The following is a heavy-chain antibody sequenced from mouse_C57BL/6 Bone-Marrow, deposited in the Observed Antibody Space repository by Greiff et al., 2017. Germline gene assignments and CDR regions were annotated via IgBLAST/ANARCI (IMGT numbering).Heavy chain of an antibody. CDR1: GFNIKDYY. Sequence: VQLQQSGAELVRPGASVKLSCTASGFNIKDYYMHWVKQRPEQGLEWIGRIDPEDGDTEYAPKFQGKATMTADTSSNTAYLQLSSLTSEDTAVYYCTPITTVVATRGYWGKGTTLTVSS. CDR3: TPITTVVATRGY. J-gene: IGHJ2*01. CDR2: IDPEDGDT. D-gene: IGHD1-1*01. V-gene: IGHV14-1*01.